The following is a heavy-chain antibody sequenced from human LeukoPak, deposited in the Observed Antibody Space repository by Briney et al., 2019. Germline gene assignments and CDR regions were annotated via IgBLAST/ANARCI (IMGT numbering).Heavy chain of an antibody. V-gene: IGHV3-7*01. CDR1: GFTFSSYW. D-gene: IGHD6-19*01. J-gene: IGHJ4*02. CDR2: IKQDGSEK. Sequence: GGSPRLSCAAFGFTFSSYWMSWVRQAPGKGLEWVANIKQDGSEKYYVDSVKGRFTISRDNAKNSLYLQMNSLRAEDTAVYYCAKVRWDNSGWYYLDYWGQGTLVTVSS. CDR3: AKVRWDNSGWYYLDY.